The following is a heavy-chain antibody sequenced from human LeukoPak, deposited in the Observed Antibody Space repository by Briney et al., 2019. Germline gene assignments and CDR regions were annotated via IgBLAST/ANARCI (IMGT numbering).Heavy chain of an antibody. D-gene: IGHD5-12*01. CDR2: INWSGGST. V-gene: IGHV3-20*01. Sequence: GGSLRLSCAASGFTFENYGMSWVRQVPGKGLEWVSGINWSGGSTDYADSMKGRFTISRDNAKNSVYLQMNNLRAEDTALYHCARDVGYEYFWFDPWGQGTLVTVSS. CDR3: ARDVGYEYFWFDP. J-gene: IGHJ5*02. CDR1: GFTFENYG.